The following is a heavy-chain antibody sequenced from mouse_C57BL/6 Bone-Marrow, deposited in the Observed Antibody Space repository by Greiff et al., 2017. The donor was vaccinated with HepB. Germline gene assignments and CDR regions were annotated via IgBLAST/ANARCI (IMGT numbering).Heavy chain of an antibody. J-gene: IGHJ3*01. CDR2: IDPETGGT. V-gene: IGHV1-15*01. D-gene: IGHD1-1*01. CDR3: TIYGSSLRFAY. Sequence: VKLQESGAELVRPGASVTLSCKASGYTFTDYEMHWVKQTPVHGLEWIGAIDPETGGTAYNQKFKGKAILTADKSSSTAYMELRSLTSEDSAVYYCTIYGSSLRFAYWGQGTLVTVSA. CDR1: GYTFTDYE.